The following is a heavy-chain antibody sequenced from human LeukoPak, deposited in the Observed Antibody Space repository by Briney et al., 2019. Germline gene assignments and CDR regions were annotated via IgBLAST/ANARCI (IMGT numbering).Heavy chain of an antibody. CDR2: IYYSGST. Sequence: PSETLSLTCTVSGGSISSSSYYWGWIRQPPGKGLEWIGYIYYSGSTNYNPSLKSRVTISVDTSKNQFSLKLSSVTAADTAVYYCAREYYYGSGIPSYAFDIWGQGTMVTVSS. CDR1: GGSISSSSYY. CDR3: AREYYYGSGIPSYAFDI. J-gene: IGHJ3*02. D-gene: IGHD3-10*01. V-gene: IGHV4-61*01.